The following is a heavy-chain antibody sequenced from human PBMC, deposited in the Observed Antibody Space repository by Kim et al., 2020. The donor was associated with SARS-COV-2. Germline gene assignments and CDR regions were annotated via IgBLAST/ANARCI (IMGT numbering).Heavy chain of an antibody. CDR2: IWYDGSNK. CDR3: AKDRRGYSYGLDY. CDR1: GFTFSSYG. V-gene: IGHV3-33*06. D-gene: IGHD5-18*01. J-gene: IGHJ4*02. Sequence: GGSLRLSCAASGFTFSSYGMHWVRQAPGKGLEWVAVIWYDGSNKYYADSVKGRFTISRDNSKNTLYLQMNSLRAEDTAVYYCAKDRRGYSYGLDYWGQGTLVTVSS.